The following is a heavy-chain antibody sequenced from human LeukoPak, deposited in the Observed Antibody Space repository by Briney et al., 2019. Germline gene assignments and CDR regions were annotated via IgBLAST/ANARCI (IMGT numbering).Heavy chain of an antibody. CDR3: ARVYLGVYYYGSSGYSHLDY. V-gene: IGHV1-2*02. CDR1: GYTFTSYG. CDR2: INPNSGGT. J-gene: IGHJ4*02. D-gene: IGHD3-22*01. Sequence: ASVKVSCKASGYTFTSYGISWVRQAPGQGLEWMGWINPNSGGTNYAQKFQGRVTMTRDTSISTAYMELSRLRSDDTAVYYCARVYLGVYYYGSSGYSHLDYWGQGTLVTVSS.